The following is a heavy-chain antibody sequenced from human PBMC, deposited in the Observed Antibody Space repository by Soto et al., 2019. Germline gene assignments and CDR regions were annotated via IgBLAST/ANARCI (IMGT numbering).Heavy chain of an antibody. CDR1: GGTFSSYT. V-gene: IGHV1-69*02. J-gene: IGHJ4*02. D-gene: IGHD6-13*01. Sequence: QVQLVQSGAEVKKPGSSVKVSCKASGGTFSSYTISWVRQAPGQGLEWMGRIIPILGIANYAQKFQGRVTIPAEKSTSTAYMELSTLRSEDTAVYYCARGTNPGYSDYWGQGTLVTVSS. CDR3: ARGTNPGYSDY. CDR2: IIPILGIA.